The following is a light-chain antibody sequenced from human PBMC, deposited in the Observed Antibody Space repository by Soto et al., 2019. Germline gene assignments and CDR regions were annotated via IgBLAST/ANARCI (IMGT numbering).Light chain of an antibody. CDR2: ASS. V-gene: IGKV1-9*01. J-gene: IGKJ5*01. CDR1: QGISSY. CDR3: QQLNTFPVT. Sequence: DIQLTQSPSFLSASVGDRVPITCRASQGISSYLAWYQQTPGKAPKLLIYASSILQSGVPSRFSGSGSGTEFTLTISSLQPEDFATYYCQQLNTFPVTFGQGTRLAI.